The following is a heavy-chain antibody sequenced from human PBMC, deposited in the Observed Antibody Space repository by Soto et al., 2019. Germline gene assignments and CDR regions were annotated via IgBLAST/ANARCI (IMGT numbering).Heavy chain of an antibody. D-gene: IGHD3-22*01. CDR1: GYTFTSDY. J-gene: IGHJ4*02. CDR2: IHTSGGST. CDR3: ARSAYYYDSSANFEY. Sequence: ASVKVSCKASGYTFTSDYINWVRQAPGQGLEWMGMIHTSGGSTTYAQKFQGRVTVTRDTSTNTVYMELGSLKSEDTAVYYCARSAYYYDSSANFEYWGQGTLVTVSS. V-gene: IGHV1-46*01.